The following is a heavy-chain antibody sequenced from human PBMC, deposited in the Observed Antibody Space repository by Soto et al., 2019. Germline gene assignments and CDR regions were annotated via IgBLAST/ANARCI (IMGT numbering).Heavy chain of an antibody. J-gene: IGHJ5*02. Sequence: QVQLVQSGAEVKKPWSSVKVSCKASGGTFSSYAISWVRQAPGQGLEWMGGIIPIFGTANYAQKFQGRVTITADESTITAYMELSSLRAEDTAVHYCARDLPRGYVGTRGFDPWGQGTLVTVSS. D-gene: IGHD5-12*01. V-gene: IGHV1-69*01. CDR1: GGTFSSYA. CDR3: ARDLPRGYVGTRGFDP. CDR2: IIPIFGTA.